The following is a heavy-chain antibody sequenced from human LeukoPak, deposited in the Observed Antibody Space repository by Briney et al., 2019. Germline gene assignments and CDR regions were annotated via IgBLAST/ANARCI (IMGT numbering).Heavy chain of an antibody. CDR3: ARIDPLGFFDY. J-gene: IGHJ4*02. Sequence: SETLSLTCTVSHDFTRRFSWSWIRQPPGKGLEWSGHLFLSGATNYSPSLKSRLTMSVDTSKMHFSLRLTSVTAADTAVYFCARIDPLGFFDYWGQGMLVTVSS. V-gene: IGHV4-59*01. CDR2: LFLSGAT. CDR1: HDFTRRFS. D-gene: IGHD3-10*01.